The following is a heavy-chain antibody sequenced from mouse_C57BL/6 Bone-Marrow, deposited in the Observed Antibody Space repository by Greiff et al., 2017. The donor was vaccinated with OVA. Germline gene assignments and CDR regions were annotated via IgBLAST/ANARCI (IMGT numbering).Heavy chain of an antibody. CDR3: ARRPDYYGSYWYFDV. Sequence: QVQLKESGAELVKPGASVKLSCKASGYTFTSYWMHWVKQRPGRGLEWIGRIDPNRGGTKYNEKFKSKATLTVDKPSSTAYMQLSSLTSEDSAVYYCARRPDYYGSYWYFDVWGTGTTVTVSS. V-gene: IGHV1-72*01. J-gene: IGHJ1*03. CDR1: GYTFTSYW. D-gene: IGHD1-1*01. CDR2: IDPNRGGT.